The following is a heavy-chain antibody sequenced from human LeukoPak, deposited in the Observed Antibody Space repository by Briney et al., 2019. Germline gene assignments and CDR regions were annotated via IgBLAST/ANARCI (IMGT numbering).Heavy chain of an antibody. D-gene: IGHD3-10*01. J-gene: IGHJ4*02. V-gene: IGHV4-34*01. CDR3: AGNYYGSGSYYY. CDR1: GGSFSGYY. CDR2: INHSGST. Sequence: SETLSLTCAVYGGSFSGYYWSWIRQPPGKGLEWIGEINHSGSTNYNPSLKSRVTISVDTSKNQFSLKLSSVTAADTAVYYCAGNYYGSGSYYYWGQGTLVTVSS.